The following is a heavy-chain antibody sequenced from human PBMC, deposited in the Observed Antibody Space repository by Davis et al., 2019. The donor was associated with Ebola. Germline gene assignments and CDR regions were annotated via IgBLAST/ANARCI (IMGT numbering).Heavy chain of an antibody. Sequence: GESLKISCKGSGYSFATYWIGWVRQLPGKGLEWMGIIYPGDSDTRYSPSFQGQVTISADKSISTAYLQWSSLKASDTAMYYCARQVGQQLVDAFDIWGQGTMVTVSS. V-gene: IGHV5-51*01. CDR2: IYPGDSDT. CDR3: ARQVGQQLVDAFDI. CDR1: GYSFATYW. J-gene: IGHJ3*02. D-gene: IGHD6-13*01.